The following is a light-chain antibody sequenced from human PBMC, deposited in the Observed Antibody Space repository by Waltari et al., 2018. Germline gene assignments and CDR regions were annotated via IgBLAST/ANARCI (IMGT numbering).Light chain of an antibody. CDR3: QQYNTYPWT. CDR2: STS. CDR1: LSISDW. J-gene: IGKJ1*01. Sequence: DIQMTQSPSTLSASVGDRVTITCRTSLSISDWLAWFQQKPGKAPKLLIYSTSSLASGVPSRFRGSGSGTVFTLTISSLQPDDFATYFCQQYNTYPWTFGQGTNVEI. V-gene: IGKV1-5*03.